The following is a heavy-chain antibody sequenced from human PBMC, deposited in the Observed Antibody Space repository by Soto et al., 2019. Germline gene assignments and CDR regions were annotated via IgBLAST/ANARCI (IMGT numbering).Heavy chain of an antibody. D-gene: IGHD3-10*01. CDR2: MSAFTGKA. V-gene: IGHV1-18*04. Sequence: ASVKVSCKASGYTFISYGISWVRQAPGQGLEWVGWMSAFTGKADYAQIFQDRVTMTTDTSTSTAYMELRSLRSDDTDVYYCARDQRYYGSGYYYSDSWGQGTLVTVSS. CDR1: GYTFISYG. J-gene: IGHJ1*01. CDR3: ARDQRYYGSGYYYSDS.